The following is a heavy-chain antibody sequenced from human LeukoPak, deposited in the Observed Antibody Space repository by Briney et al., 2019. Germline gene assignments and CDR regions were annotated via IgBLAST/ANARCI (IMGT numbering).Heavy chain of an antibody. Sequence: GGSLRLSCAASGFTFNSHAMIWVRQAPGKGLEWVSGINDSGGSTYYADSVKGRLTISRDNSKNTLYLQMNSLRAEDTAVYYCAKGQVGALRWFDYWGQGTLVTVSS. D-gene: IGHD1-26*01. CDR2: INDSGGST. CDR1: GFTFNSHA. V-gene: IGHV3-23*01. J-gene: IGHJ4*02. CDR3: AKGQVGALRWFDY.